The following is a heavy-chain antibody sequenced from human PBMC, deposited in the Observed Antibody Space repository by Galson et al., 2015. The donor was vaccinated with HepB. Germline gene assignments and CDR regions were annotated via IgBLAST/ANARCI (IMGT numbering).Heavy chain of an antibody. CDR1: GFTFSSYG. J-gene: IGHJ3*02. V-gene: IGHV3-33*01. Sequence: SLRLSCAASGFTFSSYGMHWVRQAPGKGLEWVAVIWYDGSNKYYADSENGRFTISRDNSKNTLYLQMNSLRAEDTAVYYCARGPTIFGVVIGGNDAFDIWGQATMVTVSS. D-gene: IGHD3-3*01. CDR3: ARGPTIFGVVIGGNDAFDI. CDR2: IWYDGSNK.